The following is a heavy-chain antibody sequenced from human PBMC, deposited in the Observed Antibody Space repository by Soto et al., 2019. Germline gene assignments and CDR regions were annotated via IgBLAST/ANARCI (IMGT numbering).Heavy chain of an antibody. J-gene: IGHJ5*02. Sequence: ASVKVSCKVSGYTLTELSMHWVRQAPGKGLEWMGGFDPEDGETIYAQKFQGRVTMTEDTSTDTAYMELSSLGSEDTAVYYCATVPPYCSGGSCYSDDLRRVWFDPWGQGTLVTVSS. CDR2: FDPEDGET. D-gene: IGHD2-15*01. CDR1: GYTLTELS. V-gene: IGHV1-24*01. CDR3: ATVPPYCSGGSCYSDDLRRVWFDP.